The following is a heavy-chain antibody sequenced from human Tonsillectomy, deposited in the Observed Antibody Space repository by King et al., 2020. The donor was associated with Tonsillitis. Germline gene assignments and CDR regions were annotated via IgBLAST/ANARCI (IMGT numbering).Heavy chain of an antibody. D-gene: IGHD4-23*01. V-gene: IGHV3-9*01. J-gene: IGHJ3*02. CDR3: AKAYGGNSGGAFDI. CDR2: ISWNSGSI. CDR1: GFTFDDYA. Sequence: VQLVESGGGLVQPGRSLRLSCSASGFTFDDYAMHWVRQAPGKGLEWVSGISWNSGSIGYVDSVKCRFTISRDNAKNSLYLQMNSLRAEDTALYYCAKAYGGNSGGAFDIWGQGTMVTVSS.